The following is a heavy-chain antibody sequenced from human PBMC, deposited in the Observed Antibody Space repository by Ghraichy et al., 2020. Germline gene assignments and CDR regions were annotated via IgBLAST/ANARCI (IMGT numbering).Heavy chain of an antibody. CDR3: AKTPCSGGSCYSDY. Sequence: GGSLRLSCAASGFTFSSYAMSWVRQAPGKGLEWVSAISGSGGSTYYADSVKDRFTISRDNSKNTLYLQMNSLRAEDTAVYYCAKTPCSGGSCYSDYWGQGTLVTVSS. J-gene: IGHJ4*02. V-gene: IGHV3-23*01. D-gene: IGHD2-15*01. CDR2: ISGSGGST. CDR1: GFTFSSYA.